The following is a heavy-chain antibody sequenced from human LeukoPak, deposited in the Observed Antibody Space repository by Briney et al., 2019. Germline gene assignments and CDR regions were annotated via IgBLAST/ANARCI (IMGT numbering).Heavy chain of an antibody. V-gene: IGHV3-23*01. CDR3: AKVLPGWYYYGMDV. CDR1: GFTFGSYA. J-gene: IGHJ6*02. D-gene: IGHD2-15*01. Sequence: SGGSLRLSCAASGFTFGSYAMSWVRQAPGKGLEWVSVISGSGGTTYYADSVKGRFTISRDNSKNTLHLQMNSLRAEDTAVYYCAKVLPGWYYYGMDVWGQGTTVTVSS. CDR2: ISGSGGTT.